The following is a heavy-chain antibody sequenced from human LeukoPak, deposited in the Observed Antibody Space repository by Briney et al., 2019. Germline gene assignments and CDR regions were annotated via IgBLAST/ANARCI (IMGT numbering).Heavy chain of an antibody. Sequence: GGSLRLSCAASGFTVSSNYMSWVRQAPGKGLEWVSVIYSGGSTYYADSVKGRFTISRDNSEDMLYLQMNSLRAEDTAVYYCAKDTYYNSRSGYYVFDSWGQGSLVTVSS. CDR3: AKDTYYNSRSGYYVFDS. D-gene: IGHD3-3*01. CDR2: IYSGGST. CDR1: GFTVSSNY. J-gene: IGHJ4*02. V-gene: IGHV3-53*05.